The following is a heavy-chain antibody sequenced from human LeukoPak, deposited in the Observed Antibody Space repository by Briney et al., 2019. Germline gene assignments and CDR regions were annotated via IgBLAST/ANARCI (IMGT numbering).Heavy chain of an antibody. J-gene: IGHJ4*02. CDR1: GFTFSSYG. D-gene: IGHD3-10*01. V-gene: IGHV3-30*02. CDR2: IRYDGSNK. Sequence: GGSLRLSCAASGFTFSSYGMHWVRQAPGKGLEWVAFIRYDGSNKYYADSVKGRFTISRDNSKNTLYLQMNSLRAEDTAVYYCAKPNYYGSGSSLDYWGQGTLVTVSS. CDR3: AKPNYYGSGSSLDY.